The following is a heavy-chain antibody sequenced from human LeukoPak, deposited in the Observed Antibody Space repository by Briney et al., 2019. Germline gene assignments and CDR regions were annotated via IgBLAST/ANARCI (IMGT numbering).Heavy chain of an antibody. J-gene: IGHJ6*03. Sequence: GGSLRLSCAASGFTFSSYSMNWVRQAPGKGLEWVSSISSSSSYIYYADSVKGRFTISRDNAKNSLYLQMNSLRSENTAVYYCARAQGGLFGTTRPKYYMDVWGKGTTVTVSS. V-gene: IGHV3-21*01. CDR3: ARAQGGLFGTTRPKYYMDV. CDR2: ISSSSSYI. CDR1: GFTFSSYS. D-gene: IGHD4-11*01.